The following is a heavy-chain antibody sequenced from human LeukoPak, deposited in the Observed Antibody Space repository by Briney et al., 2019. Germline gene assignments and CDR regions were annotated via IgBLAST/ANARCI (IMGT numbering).Heavy chain of an antibody. V-gene: IGHV1-18*01. CDR3: ARDTPYYYDSSGYRSRFDY. CDR2: ISAYNGNT. Sequence: ASVKVSCKASGHTFTSYGISWVRQAPGQGLEWMGWISAYNGNTNYAQKLQGRVTMTTDTSTSTAYMELRSLRSDDTAVYYCARDTPYYYDSSGYRSRFDYWGQGTLVTVSS. D-gene: IGHD3-22*01. J-gene: IGHJ4*02. CDR1: GHTFTSYG.